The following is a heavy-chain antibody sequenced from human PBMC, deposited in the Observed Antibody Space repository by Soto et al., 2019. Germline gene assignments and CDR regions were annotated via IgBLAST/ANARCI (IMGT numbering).Heavy chain of an antibody. CDR1: GYTFTSYG. CDR3: ARAVFLCYCFGAHRYVLAY. CDR2: INPDDGYT. Sequence: PPVRVSCKASGYTFTSYGNNGVRQPPGQGLKWLGWINPDDGYTNYAQRLQGRVTMTTDTSTSTAYMELRSLTSEDTAVYYCARAVFLCYCFGAHRYVLAYCGQGTLVLGSS. J-gene: IGHJ4*02. D-gene: IGHD3-3*01. V-gene: IGHV1-18*01.